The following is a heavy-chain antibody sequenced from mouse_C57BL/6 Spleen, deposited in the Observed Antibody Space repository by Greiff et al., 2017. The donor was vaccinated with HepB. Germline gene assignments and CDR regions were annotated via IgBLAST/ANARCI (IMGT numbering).Heavy chain of an antibody. D-gene: IGHD2-3*01. CDR1: GYSFTGYY. J-gene: IGHJ2*01. CDR3: ARRDGYYFDY. V-gene: IGHV1-42*01. CDR2: INPSTGGT. Sequence: EVKVVESGPELVKPGASVKISCKASGYSFTGYYMNWVKQSPEKSLEWIGEINPSTGGTTYNQKFKAKATLTVDKSSSTAYMQLKGLTSEDSAVYYCARRDGYYFDYWGQGTTLTVSS.